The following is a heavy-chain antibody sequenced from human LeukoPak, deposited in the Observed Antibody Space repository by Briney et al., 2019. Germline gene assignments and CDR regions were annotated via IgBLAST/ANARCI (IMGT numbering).Heavy chain of an antibody. CDR1: GGSFSGYH. J-gene: IGHJ5*02. D-gene: IGHD3-22*01. CDR3: ASGPPYYYDSSGPYWFDP. Sequence: SETLSLTCIFSGGSFSGYHWHWIQQPPGKGLEWIGSIYYDGSITDYNPSLNSRITMSVDSSKNQFSLKLSSVTAADTAVYYCASGPPYYYDSSGPYWFDPWGQGTLVTVSS. CDR2: IYYDGSIT. V-gene: IGHV4-59*12.